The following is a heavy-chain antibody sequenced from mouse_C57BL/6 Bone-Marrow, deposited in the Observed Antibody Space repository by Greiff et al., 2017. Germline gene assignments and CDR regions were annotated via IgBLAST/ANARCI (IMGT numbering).Heavy chain of an antibody. CDR2: IYPGSGST. J-gene: IGHJ3*01. CDR1: GYTFTSYW. CDR3: ARPFITTVVKGFAY. Sequence: QVQLQQPGAELVKPGASVKMSCKASGYTFTSYWITWVKQRPGQGLEWIGDIYPGSGSTNYNEKFKSKATLTVDTSSSTAYMQLSSLTSEDSAVYYCARPFITTVVKGFAYWGQGTLVTVSA. D-gene: IGHD1-1*01. V-gene: IGHV1-55*01.